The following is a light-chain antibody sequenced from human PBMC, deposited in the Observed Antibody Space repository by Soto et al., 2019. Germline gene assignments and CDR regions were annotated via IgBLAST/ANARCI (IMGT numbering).Light chain of an antibody. CDR1: QGISIY. V-gene: IGKV1-27*01. CDR3: QNYNSAPLT. J-gene: IGKJ4*01. CDR2: AAS. Sequence: DIQMTQSPSSLSASVGDRVTITCRASQGISIYLAWFQQKPGKVPKLLIYAASTLQSGVPSRFSGSGSGTDFTLTISSLQPEDVATYYCQNYNSAPLTFSGGTKVEIK.